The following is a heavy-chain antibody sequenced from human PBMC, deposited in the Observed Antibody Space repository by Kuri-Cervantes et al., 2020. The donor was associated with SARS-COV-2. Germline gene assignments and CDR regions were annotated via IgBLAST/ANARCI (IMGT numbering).Heavy chain of an antibody. CDR1: GGSISNYY. J-gene: IGHJ6*03. CDR3: ARYSSSSSHYYYYMDV. CDR2: IYISGTT. V-gene: IGHV4-59*10. Sequence: ESLKISCAVSGGSISNYYWSWIRQPAGKELEWIGRIYISGTTNYNPSLKSRVTMSLDTSKNQFSLKLSSVTAADTAVYYCARYSSSSSHYYYYMDVWGKGTTVTVSS. D-gene: IGHD6-6*01.